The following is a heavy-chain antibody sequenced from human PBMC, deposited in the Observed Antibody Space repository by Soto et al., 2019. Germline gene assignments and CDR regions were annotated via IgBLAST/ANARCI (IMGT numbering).Heavy chain of an antibody. J-gene: IGHJ3*01. V-gene: IGHV4-59*01. CDR3: VRGYCSGGNCFNAYDL. D-gene: IGHD2-15*01. CDR2: IYDSGTT. CDR1: GGSISGYY. Sequence: SETLSLTCIVSGGSISGYYWSWIRQSPGKGLEWIGYIYDSGTTNYNPSLRSRVTFSIDMSQNQFSLKLTSLTAADTAVYYCVRGYCSGGNCFNAYDLWGQGTLVTVSS.